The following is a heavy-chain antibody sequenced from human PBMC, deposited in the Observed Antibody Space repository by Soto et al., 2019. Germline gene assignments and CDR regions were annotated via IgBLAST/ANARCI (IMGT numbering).Heavy chain of an antibody. D-gene: IGHD2-2*01. Sequence: ASVKVSCEASGYTFTGYYMHWVRQAPGQGLEWMGWINPNSGGTNYAQKFQGRVTMTRDTPISTAYMELSRLRSDDTAVYYCARGPWGSSTSGYYYYYGLDFWGQGTTVTVSS. CDR2: INPNSGGT. CDR3: ARGPWGSSTSGYYYYYGLDF. V-gene: IGHV1-2*02. J-gene: IGHJ6*02. CDR1: GYTFTGYY.